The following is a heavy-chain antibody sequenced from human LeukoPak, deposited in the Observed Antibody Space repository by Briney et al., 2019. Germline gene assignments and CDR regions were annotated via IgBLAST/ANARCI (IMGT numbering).Heavy chain of an antibody. CDR2: VSGSGDYT. J-gene: IGHJ4*02. CDR3: AKDEAGFVVVTAIQTTYFDY. V-gene: IGHV3-23*01. D-gene: IGHD2-21*02. CDR1: GFTFTIYA. Sequence: GESLRLSCTASGFTFTIYAMTWLRQAREKGLECGSSVSGSGDYTYYADSVKGRFTISRDNSKNTLYLQMDSLRAEDMAVYYCAKDEAGFVVVTAIQTTYFDYWGQGTLVTVSS.